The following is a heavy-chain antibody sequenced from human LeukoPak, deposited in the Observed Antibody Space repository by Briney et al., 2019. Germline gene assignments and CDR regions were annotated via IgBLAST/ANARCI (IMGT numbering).Heavy chain of an antibody. CDR1: GYTFTSYD. D-gene: IGHD3-10*01. CDR3: ATLRGFGPLPSNYYYYYGMDV. Sequence: GASVKVSCKASGYTFTSYDINWVRQATGQGLEWMGWMNPNSGNAGYAQKFQGRVTMTRNTSISTAYMELSSLRSEDTAVYYCATLRGFGPLPSNYYYYYGMDVWGQGTTVTVSS. J-gene: IGHJ6*02. V-gene: IGHV1-8*01. CDR2: MNPNSGNA.